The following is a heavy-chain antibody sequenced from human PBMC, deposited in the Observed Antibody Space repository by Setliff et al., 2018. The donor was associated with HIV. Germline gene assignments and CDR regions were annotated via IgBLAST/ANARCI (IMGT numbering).Heavy chain of an antibody. V-gene: IGHV4-39*01. D-gene: IGHD3-22*01. CDR1: GGSISNSRYD. CDR2: IYYSGST. CDR3: ASRVYYCDSSGYVREEGFDP. J-gene: IGHJ5*02. Sequence: SETLSLTCTVSGGSISNSRYDWSWLRQPPGQGLEWIGSIYYSGSTYYNPSLKSRVTISVDTYKNQFSLKLSSVTAADAAVYYSASRVYYCDSSGYVREEGFDPWGQGTLVTVSS.